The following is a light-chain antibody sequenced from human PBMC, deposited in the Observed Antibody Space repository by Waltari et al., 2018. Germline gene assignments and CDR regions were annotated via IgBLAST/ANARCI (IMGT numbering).Light chain of an antibody. Sequence: EIVLTQSPGTLSLSLGERATVSCRASQSVNRALALYQRKPGQAPRLLIYGASTRATGIPDRFSGSGSGTDFSLTISRLEPDDFAVYFCQHYLRLPVTFGQGTTVEI. CDR1: QSVNRA. V-gene: IGKV3-20*01. J-gene: IGKJ1*01. CDR2: GAS. CDR3: QHYLRLPVT.